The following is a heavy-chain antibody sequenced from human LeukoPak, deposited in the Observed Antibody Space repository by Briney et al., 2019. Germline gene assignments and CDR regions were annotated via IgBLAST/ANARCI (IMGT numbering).Heavy chain of an antibody. CDR1: GFTFSNAW. CDR2: IKSKTDGGTT. CDR3: TTGRTIFGVVVDY. J-gene: IGHJ4*02. V-gene: IGHV3-15*01. Sequence: GGSLRLSCAASGFTFSNAWMSWVRQAPGKGLEWVGRIKSKTDGGTTDYAAPVKGRFTISRDDSKNTLYLQMNSLKTEDTAVYYCTTGRTIFGVVVDYWGQGTLVTVSS. D-gene: IGHD3-3*01.